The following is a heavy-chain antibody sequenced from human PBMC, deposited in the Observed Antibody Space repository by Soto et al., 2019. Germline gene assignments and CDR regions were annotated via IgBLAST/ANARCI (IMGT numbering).Heavy chain of an antibody. Sequence: GGSLRLSCAASGFTFSSFAMSWVRQAPGKGLDWVSAISGSGGSTYSADSVKGRFTISRDNSKNTLYLQMSSLRAEDTAVYYCARVFSPRKGSPPHFSGPASLLTLSS. CDR2: ISGSGGST. CDR3: ARVFSPRKGSPPHF. J-gene: IGHJ4*02. CDR1: GFTFSSFA. V-gene: IGHV3-23*01. D-gene: IGHD3-10*01.